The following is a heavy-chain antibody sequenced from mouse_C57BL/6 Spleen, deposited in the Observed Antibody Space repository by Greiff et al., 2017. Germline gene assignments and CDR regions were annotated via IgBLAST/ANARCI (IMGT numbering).Heavy chain of an antibody. J-gene: IGHJ2*01. V-gene: IGHV1-26*01. CDR2: INPNNGGT. CDR1: GYTFTDYY. Sequence: VQLKQSGPELVKPGASVKISCKASGYTFTDYYMNWVKQSHGKSLEWIGDINPNNGGTSYNQKLKGKATLTVDKSSSTAYMELHSLTSADSAVYDCARSWYYGSSPKWGQGTTLTVSS. CDR3: ARSWYYGSSPK. D-gene: IGHD1-1*01.